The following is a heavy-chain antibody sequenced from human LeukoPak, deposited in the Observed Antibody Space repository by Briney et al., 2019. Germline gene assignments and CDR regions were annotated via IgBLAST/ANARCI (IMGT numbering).Heavy chain of an antibody. Sequence: GGSLRLSCAASGFTFSDYYMSWIRQAPGKGLEWVSYISSSGSTIYYADSVKGRFTISRDNAKNSLYLQMNSLRAEDTAVYYCARDLRVVVINRHNAFDIWGQGTMVTASS. D-gene: IGHD3-22*01. J-gene: IGHJ3*02. CDR3: ARDLRVVVINRHNAFDI. CDR2: ISSSGSTI. V-gene: IGHV3-11*04. CDR1: GFTFSDYY.